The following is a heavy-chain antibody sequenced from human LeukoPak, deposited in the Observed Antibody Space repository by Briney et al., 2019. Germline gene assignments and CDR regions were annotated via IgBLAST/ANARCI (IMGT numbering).Heavy chain of an antibody. Sequence: ASVKVSCKASGYTFTSYYMHWVRQAPGQGLEWMGWISAYNGNTNYAQKLQGRVTMTTDTSTSTAYMELRSLRSDDTAVYYCAQAVGNYYDIRYFDYWGQGTLVTVSS. V-gene: IGHV1-18*04. CDR3: AQAVGNYYDIRYFDY. CDR2: ISAYNGNT. CDR1: GYTFTSYY. J-gene: IGHJ4*02. D-gene: IGHD3-22*01.